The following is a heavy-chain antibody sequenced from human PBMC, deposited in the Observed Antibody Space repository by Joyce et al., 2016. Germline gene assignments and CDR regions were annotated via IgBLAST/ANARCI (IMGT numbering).Heavy chain of an antibody. CDR1: NGSISNNY. CDR2: IHTSKTT. D-gene: IGHD4-17*01. Sequence: QVHLQESGPGLVTPSETLSLTCTVSNGSISNNYWSWLRQPAGKGLEWIGRIHTSKTTSYNPSLKGRVTMSVDTSKNQFSLRLTSVTAADTAVYYCARGLAPAVTLFDYWGQGTLVTVSS. CDR3: ARGLAPAVTLFDY. V-gene: IGHV4-4*07. J-gene: IGHJ4*02.